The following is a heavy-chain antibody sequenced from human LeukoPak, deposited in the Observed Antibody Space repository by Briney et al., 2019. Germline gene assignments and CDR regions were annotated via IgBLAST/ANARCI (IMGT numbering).Heavy chain of an antibody. J-gene: IGHJ4*02. D-gene: IGHD2-21*02. V-gene: IGHV1-18*01. CDR3: ARDGPLMYCGGDCYRSLDY. Sequence: ASVKVSCKASGYTFTSYGISWVRQAPGQGLEWMGWISAYNGNTSYAQKFQGRVTMTTDTSTSTAYMELRSLRSDDTAVYYCARDGPLMYCGGDCYRSLDYWGQGTPVTVSS. CDR1: GYTFTSYG. CDR2: ISAYNGNT.